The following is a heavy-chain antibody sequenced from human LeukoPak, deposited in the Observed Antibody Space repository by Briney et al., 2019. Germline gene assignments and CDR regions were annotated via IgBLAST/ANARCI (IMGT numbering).Heavy chain of an antibody. D-gene: IGHD3-10*01. Sequence: GGSLRLSCAASGFTFSSYAMSWVRQAPGKGLEWVSAISGSGGSTYYADSVKGRFTISRDNSKNTLYLQMNSLRAEDTAVYYCARHSVSVLRSGGFYYSMDVWGKGTTVTVSS. CDR3: ARHSVSVLRSGGFYYSMDV. CDR1: GFTFSSYA. V-gene: IGHV3-23*01. J-gene: IGHJ6*03. CDR2: ISGSGGST.